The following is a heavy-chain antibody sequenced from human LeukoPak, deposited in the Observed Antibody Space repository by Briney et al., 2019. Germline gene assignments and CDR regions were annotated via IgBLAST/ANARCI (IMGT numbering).Heavy chain of an antibody. CDR1: GFTFSNAW. J-gene: IGHJ4*02. D-gene: IGHD3-3*01. Sequence: PGGSLRLSCAASGFTFSNAWMSWVRQAPGKGLEWVGRIKSKTDGGTTDYAAPVKGRFTISRDDSKNTLYLQMNSLKTEDTAVYYCTTGFYDFWSGYLGVFDYWGQGTLVTVSS. V-gene: IGHV3-15*01. CDR2: IKSKTDGGTT. CDR3: TTGFYDFWSGYLGVFDY.